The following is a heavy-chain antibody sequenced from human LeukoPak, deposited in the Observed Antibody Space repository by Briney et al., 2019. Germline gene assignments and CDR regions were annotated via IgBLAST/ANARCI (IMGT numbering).Heavy chain of an antibody. CDR2: FDPEDGET. D-gene: IGHD1-26*01. CDR1: GYTLTELS. V-gene: IGHV1-24*01. J-gene: IGHJ6*03. Sequence: ASVKVSCKVSGYTLTELSMHWVRQAPGKGLEWMGGFDPEDGETIYAQKFQGRVTMTEDTSTDTAYMELSSLRSEDTAVYYCARFIQYSGKDYYYMDVWGKGTTVSVSS. CDR3: ARFIQYSGKDYYYMDV.